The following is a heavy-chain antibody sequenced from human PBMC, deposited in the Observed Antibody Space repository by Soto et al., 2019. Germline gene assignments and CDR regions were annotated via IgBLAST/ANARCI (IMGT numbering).Heavy chain of an antibody. V-gene: IGHV1-8*02. CDR1: GYTFNAYG. CDR3: ARGVGVATISGVGVGYYYYYYMDV. J-gene: IGHJ6*03. CDR2: MNANSGDT. D-gene: IGHD5-12*01. Sequence: ASVKVSCKASGYTFNAYGIFWVRQAPGQGLEWMGWMNANSGDTGYAQKFQGRVTMTRNTSVSTAYMGLSSLRSEDTAVYYCARGVGVATISGVGVGYYYYYYMDVWGKGTTVTVSS.